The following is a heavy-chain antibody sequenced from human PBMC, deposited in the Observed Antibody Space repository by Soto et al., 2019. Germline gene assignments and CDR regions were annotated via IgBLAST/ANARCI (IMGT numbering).Heavy chain of an antibody. V-gene: IGHV3-23*01. CDR2: ISGSGGST. CDR1: GFTFSSYA. CDR3: AKEGFLSRDGYNYDYFDY. Sequence: GGSLRLSCAAPGFTFSSYAMSWVRQAPGKGLEWVSAISGSGGSTYYADSVKGRFTISRDNSKNTLYLQMNSLRAEDTAVYYCAKEGFLSRDGYNYDYFDYWGQGTLVTVSS. D-gene: IGHD5-12*01. J-gene: IGHJ4*02.